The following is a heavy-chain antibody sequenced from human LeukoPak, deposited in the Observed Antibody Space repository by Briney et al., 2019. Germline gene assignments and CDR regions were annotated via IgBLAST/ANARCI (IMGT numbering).Heavy chain of an antibody. D-gene: IGHD2-21*02. CDR2: MSNSGTT. V-gene: IGHV4-59*08. CDR1: GGSISGNY. CDR3: AKHAYCAGGCQRRPREIAFDL. J-gene: IGHJ3*01. Sequence: SETLSLTCSVSGGSISGNYWSWIRQPPGKGLGWIGYMSNSGTTYYNPSLQSRVTISVDKSRSTLSLDLTYVTAADTAVYYFAKHAYCAGGCQRRPREIAFDLWGQGTMVTVSS.